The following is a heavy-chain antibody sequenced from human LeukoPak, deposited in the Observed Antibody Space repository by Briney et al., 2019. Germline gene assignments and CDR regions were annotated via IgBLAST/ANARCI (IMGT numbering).Heavy chain of an antibody. D-gene: IGHD4-17*01. CDR2: INSDGSST. CDR3: ARADGDHYYYYGMDV. J-gene: IGHJ6*02. V-gene: IGHV3-74*01. Sequence: PGGSLRLSCAASGFTFSSYWMHWVRQAPGKGLVWVSRINSDGSSTSYADSVKGRFTISRDNAKNTLYLQMNSLRAGDTAVYYCARADGDHYYYYGMDVWGQGTTVTVSS. CDR1: GFTFSSYW.